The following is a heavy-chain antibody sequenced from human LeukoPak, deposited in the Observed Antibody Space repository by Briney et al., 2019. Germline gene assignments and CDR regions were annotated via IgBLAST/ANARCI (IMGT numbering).Heavy chain of an antibody. D-gene: IGHD2-2*01. J-gene: IGHJ4*02. CDR3: ARAGYCSSTSCYSEDY. V-gene: IGHV1-69*13. CDR1: GGTFSSYA. Sequence: SVKVSCKASGGTFSSYAISWVRQAPGQGLEWMGGIIPIFGTANYAQKFQGRVTITADESTSTAYMELSSLRSEGTAVYYCARAGYCSSTSCYSEDYWGQGTLVTVSS. CDR2: IIPIFGTA.